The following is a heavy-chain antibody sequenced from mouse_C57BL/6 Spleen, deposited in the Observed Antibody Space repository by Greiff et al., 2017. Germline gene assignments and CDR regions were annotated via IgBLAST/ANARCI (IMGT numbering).Heavy chain of an antibody. V-gene: IGHV1-69*01. D-gene: IGHD2-14*01. CDR2: IDPSDSYT. J-gene: IGHJ2*01. Sequence: VKLMESGAELVMPGASVKLSCKASGYTFTSYWMHWVKQRPGQGLEWIGEIDPSDSYTNYNQKFKGKSTLTVDKSSSTAYMQLSSLTSEDSAVYYCARSGYDYWGQGTTLTVSS. CDR1: GYTFTSYW. CDR3: ARSGYDY.